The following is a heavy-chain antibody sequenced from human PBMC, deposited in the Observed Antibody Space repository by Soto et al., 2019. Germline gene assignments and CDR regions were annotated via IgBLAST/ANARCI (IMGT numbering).Heavy chain of an antibody. V-gene: IGHV1-18*01. CDR1: GYTFTHFY. CDR2: ISPHNFNT. D-gene: IGHD3-9*01. Sequence: GASVKVSCKASGYTFTHFYITWVRQAPGQGLEWMGAISPHNFNTNYAQKFRGRVTLTTEKSTNTAYMDLRSLTSGDTAVYYCARDEGGYDILNGYYKAHHFDYWGQGVPVTVSS. CDR3: ARDEGGYDILNGYYKAHHFDY. J-gene: IGHJ4*02.